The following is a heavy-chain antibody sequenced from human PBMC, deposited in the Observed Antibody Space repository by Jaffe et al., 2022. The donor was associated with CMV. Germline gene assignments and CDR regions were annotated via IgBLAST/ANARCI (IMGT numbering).Heavy chain of an antibody. CDR1: GFTFSNYW. CDR2: IRPDGSET. V-gene: IGHV3-7*01. J-gene: IGHJ2*01. CDR3: ARRGYLDL. Sequence: EVQLVESGGGLVQPGESLRLSCAASGFTFSNYWMNWVRQAPGKGLEWVAKIRPDGSETWYMDSVKGRFTISRDNAKNSLYLQMNILRAEDTAVYYCARRGYLDLWGRGILVTVSS.